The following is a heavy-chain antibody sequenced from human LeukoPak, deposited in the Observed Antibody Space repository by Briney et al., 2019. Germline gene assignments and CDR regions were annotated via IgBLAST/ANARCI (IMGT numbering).Heavy chain of an antibody. Sequence: GGSLRLSCAASGFTVSSNYMSWVRQAPGKGLEWVSVIYSGGSTYYADSVKGRFTISRDNSKNTLYLQMNSLRSEDTAVYYCARDPPIGTTVTTGYWGQGTLVTVSS. D-gene: IGHD4-17*01. V-gene: IGHV3-53*01. CDR2: IYSGGST. CDR3: ARDPPIGTTVTTGY. J-gene: IGHJ4*02. CDR1: GFTVSSNY.